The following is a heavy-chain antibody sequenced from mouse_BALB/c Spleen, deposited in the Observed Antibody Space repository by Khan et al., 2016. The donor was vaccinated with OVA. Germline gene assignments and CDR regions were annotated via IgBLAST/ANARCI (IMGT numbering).Heavy chain of an antibody. CDR2: INTETGEP. Sequence: QIQLVQSGPELKKPGETVKISCKASGYTFTDYSMQWVKQAPGKGLKWVGWINTETGEPTYADDFQGRFAFSLETSASTAYLQINNLKNEDTATYFFTRNDYGREGLYAMDYWGQGTSVTVSS. V-gene: IGHV9-2-1*01. D-gene: IGHD2-4*01. CDR3: TRNDYGREGLYAMDY. J-gene: IGHJ4*01. CDR1: GYTFTDYS.